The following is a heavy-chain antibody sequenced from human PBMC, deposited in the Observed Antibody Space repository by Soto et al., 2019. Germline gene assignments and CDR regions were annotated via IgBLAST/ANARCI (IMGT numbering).Heavy chain of an antibody. CDR2: ISYDGSNK. CDR1: GFTFSSYG. Sequence: TGGSLRLSCAASGFTFSSYGMHWVRPAPGKGLEWVAVISYDGSNKYYAESVKGRFTISRDNSKNTLYLQMNSLRAEDTAVYYCAKDVVVGATTGLGDYYYYYGMDVWGQGTTVTVSS. CDR3: AKDVVVGATTGLGDYYYYYGMDV. J-gene: IGHJ6*02. V-gene: IGHV3-30*18. D-gene: IGHD1-26*01.